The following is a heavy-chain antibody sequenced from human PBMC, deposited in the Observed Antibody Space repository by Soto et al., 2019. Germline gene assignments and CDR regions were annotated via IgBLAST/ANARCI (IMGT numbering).Heavy chain of an antibody. D-gene: IGHD4-17*01. CDR2: IFYSGTT. V-gene: IGHV4-39*01. CDR1: GGSISRSHNF. J-gene: IGHJ4*02. CDR3: ARYYGDYKNYFDY. Sequence: QLQLQESGPGLVKPSETLSLTCTVTGGSISRSHNFWGWIRHPPGKGLGLIGSIFYSGTTYNNPALNSLFTLSVDTSKNQFSLKLNAVTAADYAVYYCARYYGDYKNYFDYLGQGTMVTVSS.